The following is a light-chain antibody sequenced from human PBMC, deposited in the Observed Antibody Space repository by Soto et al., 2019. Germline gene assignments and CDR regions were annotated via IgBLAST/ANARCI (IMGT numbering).Light chain of an antibody. CDR1: SSNLGSNT. J-gene: IGLJ2*01. CDR2: SNN. Sequence: QSVLPQPPSASGTPGQRVTLSCSGSSSNLGSNTVNWYQQLPVTAPKLLIYSNNQRPSGVPDRFSGSKSGTSASLAISGLQSEDEADYYCAAWDDSLNGPGVVFGGGTKLTVL. V-gene: IGLV1-44*01. CDR3: AAWDDSLNGPGVV.